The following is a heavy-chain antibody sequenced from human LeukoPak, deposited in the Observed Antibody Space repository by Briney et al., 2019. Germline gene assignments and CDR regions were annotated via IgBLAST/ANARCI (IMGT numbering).Heavy chain of an antibody. D-gene: IGHD6-19*01. CDR2: IYSGGST. V-gene: IGHV3-53*01. CDR1: GFTVSSNY. Sequence: GGSLRLSCAASGFTVSSNYMSWVRQAPGKGLELVSVIYSGGSTYYADSVKGRFTISRDNSKNTLYLQMNSLRAEDTAVYYCARDSGYSSGWYWNYWGQGTLVTVSS. J-gene: IGHJ4*02. CDR3: ARDSGYSSGWYWNY.